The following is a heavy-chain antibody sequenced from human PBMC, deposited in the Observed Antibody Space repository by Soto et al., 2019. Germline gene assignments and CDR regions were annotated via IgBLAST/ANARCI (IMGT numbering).Heavy chain of an antibody. D-gene: IGHD3-10*01. CDR3: ARHTDYYGSGSPREPEYYYYYYGMDV. Sequence: PGESLKISCKGSGYSFTSYWIGWVRQMPGKGLEWMGIIYPDDSDTRYSPSFQGQVTISADKSISTAYLQWSSLKASDTAMYYCARHTDYYGSGSPREPEYYYYYYGMDVWGQGTTVTVSS. CDR1: GYSFTSYW. J-gene: IGHJ6*02. V-gene: IGHV5-51*01. CDR2: IYPDDSDT.